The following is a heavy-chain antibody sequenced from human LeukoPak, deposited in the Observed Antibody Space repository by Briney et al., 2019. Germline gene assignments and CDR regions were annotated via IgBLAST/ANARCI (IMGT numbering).Heavy chain of an antibody. CDR3: ARDLSPMSSGSYDRSYYFDY. D-gene: IGHD1-26*01. Sequence: PGGSLRLSCAASGFTFSNYWMSWVRQAPGKGLEWVANIKQDGSEKYGDSVRGRFTVSRDNADNSLYLQMNSLRAEDTAKYYCARDLSPMSSGSYDRSYYFDYWGQGTLVTVSS. CDR1: GFTFSNYW. J-gene: IGHJ4*02. V-gene: IGHV3-7*01. CDR2: IKQDGSEK.